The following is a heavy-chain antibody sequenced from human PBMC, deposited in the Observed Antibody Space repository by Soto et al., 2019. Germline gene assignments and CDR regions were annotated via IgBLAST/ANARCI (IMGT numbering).Heavy chain of an antibody. CDR1: GLTFIAYG. CDR2: ISGSGGGT. CDR3: ATYTVTGRFGYYYGMDV. V-gene: IGHV3-23*01. J-gene: IGHJ6*02. Sequence: GGSLRLSCRALGLTFIAYGMSWGRQAPGKGLEWVSAISGSGGGTHYADSVKGRCTISRDNSKNTLYLQMNNLRAEDTAVYYCATYTVTGRFGYYYGMDVWGQGTTVTVSS. D-gene: IGHD4-17*01.